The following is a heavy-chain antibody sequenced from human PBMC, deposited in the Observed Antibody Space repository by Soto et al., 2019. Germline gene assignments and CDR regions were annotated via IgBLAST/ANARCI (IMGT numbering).Heavy chain of an antibody. V-gene: IGHV4-59*01. J-gene: IGHJ4*02. CDR2: IYYSGST. CDR1: GGSISIYY. CDR3: ARVRYSSSWIDC. Sequence: QVQLQESGPGLVKPSESLSLTRTVSGGSISIYYWSWIRQPPGKGLEWSGYIYYSGSTNYNPSLKSRVTISVDTSKNQFSLKLSSVTAADTAVYYCARVRYSSSWIDCWGQGTLVTVSS. D-gene: IGHD6-13*01.